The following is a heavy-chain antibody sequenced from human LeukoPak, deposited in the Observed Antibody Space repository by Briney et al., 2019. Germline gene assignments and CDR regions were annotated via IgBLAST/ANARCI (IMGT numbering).Heavy chain of an antibody. CDR2: IYYSGST. V-gene: IGHV4-39*01. CDR1: GGSISSSSYY. D-gene: IGHD3-16*01. J-gene: IGHJ5*02. CDR3: ARLGDWFDP. Sequence: PSETLSLTCTVSGGSISSSSYYWGGIRQPPGKGLEWIGSIYYSGSTYYNPSLKSRVTISVDTSKNQFSLKLSSVTAADTAVYYCARLGDWFDPWGQGTLVTVSS.